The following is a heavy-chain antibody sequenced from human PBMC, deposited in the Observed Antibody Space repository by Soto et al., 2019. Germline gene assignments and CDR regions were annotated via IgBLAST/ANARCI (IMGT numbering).Heavy chain of an antibody. Sequence: PGGSLRLSCSASGFTFSSYAMHWVRQAPGKGLEYVSVISSNGGSTYYADSVKGRFTISRDNFKNTLYLQMSSLRAEDTAVYYCVKASGWYPLAYYFDYWGQGTLVTVSS. CDR1: GFTFSSYA. J-gene: IGHJ4*02. V-gene: IGHV3-64D*06. CDR3: VKASGWYPLAYYFDY. CDR2: ISSNGGST. D-gene: IGHD6-19*01.